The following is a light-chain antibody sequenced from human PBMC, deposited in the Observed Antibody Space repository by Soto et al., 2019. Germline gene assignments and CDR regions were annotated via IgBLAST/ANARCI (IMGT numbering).Light chain of an antibody. CDR1: QNVRSY. V-gene: IGKV3-11*01. CDR2: DAS. J-gene: IGKJ5*01. Sequence: EIVLTQSPATLSLSPGERATLSCRASQNVRSYLAGYQQKPGQAPRLLIHDASTRATGIPDRFSGSGSGTDFTLPISSLEPEDSAVYYCQQRTNWPTSTFGQGTRLEIK. CDR3: QQRTNWPTST.